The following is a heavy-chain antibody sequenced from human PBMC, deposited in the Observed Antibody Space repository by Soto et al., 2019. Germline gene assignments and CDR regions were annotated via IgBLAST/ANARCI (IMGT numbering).Heavy chain of an antibody. D-gene: IGHD3-10*01. J-gene: IGHJ6*02. Sequence: GGSLRLSCAASGFTFSSYAVHWVRQAPGKGLEWVAVISYDGSNKYYADSVKGRFTMSRDNSKNMLYLQMSGLRAEDTAVYYCARSYYYDSGSRIKYWLNYGMDVWGQGTTVTVSS. CDR1: GFTFSSYA. CDR3: ARSYYYDSGSRIKYWLNYGMDV. V-gene: IGHV3-30-3*01. CDR2: ISYDGSNK.